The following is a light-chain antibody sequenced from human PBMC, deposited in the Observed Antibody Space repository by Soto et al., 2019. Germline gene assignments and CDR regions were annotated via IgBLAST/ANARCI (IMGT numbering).Light chain of an antibody. CDR1: QSVSRNF. Sequence: EIVLTQSPGSLSLSPGEGATLFCRASQSVSRNFFAWYQQKPGQAPRLLINGASTRATGIPDRFSGSGSGTDFTLTSSRQEPEDFAVYYCQQYASSVTFGQGTKVEIK. V-gene: IGKV3-20*01. J-gene: IGKJ1*01. CDR3: QQYASSVT. CDR2: GAS.